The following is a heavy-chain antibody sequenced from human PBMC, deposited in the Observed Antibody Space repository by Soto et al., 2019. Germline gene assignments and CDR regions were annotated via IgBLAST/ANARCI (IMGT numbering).Heavy chain of an antibody. Sequence: GGSLRLSCAASGFTFSSFGMHWVRQAPGKGLEWVAVISYHGSNEYYVDSVKGRLTISRDNARNTLYLQLNSLRVDDTAVYYCAKDLFPYCCGDCYPAYWGQGTMVTVSS. J-gene: IGHJ4*02. CDR1: GFTFSSFG. CDR2: ISYHGSNE. CDR3: AKDLFPYCCGDCYPAY. V-gene: IGHV3-30*18. D-gene: IGHD2-21*02.